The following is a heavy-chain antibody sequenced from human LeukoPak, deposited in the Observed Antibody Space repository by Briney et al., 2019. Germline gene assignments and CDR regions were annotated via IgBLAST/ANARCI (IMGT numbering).Heavy chain of an antibody. CDR2: INSDGKST. Sequence: GGSLRLSCAASGFTFSTSWMHWVRQAPGKGPVWVSRINSDGKSTNYADFVKGRFTISRDNAKNTLYLQMNSLRAEDTAVYYCARDMGYYDKVWGQGTLVTVSS. CDR3: ARDMGYYDKV. J-gene: IGHJ4*02. D-gene: IGHD3-22*01. CDR1: GFTFSTSW. V-gene: IGHV3-74*01.